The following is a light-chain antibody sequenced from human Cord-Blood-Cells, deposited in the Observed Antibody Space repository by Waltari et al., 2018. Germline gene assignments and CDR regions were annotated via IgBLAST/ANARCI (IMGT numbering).Light chain of an antibody. Sequence: DIQLTTSPSSPSASVGDRVTITCRASQSISSYLNWYQQKPGKAPKLLIYAASSLQSGVPSRFSGSGSGTDFTLTISSLQPEDFATYYCQQSYSTPFTFGPGTKVDIK. CDR1: QSISSY. CDR2: AAS. J-gene: IGKJ3*01. V-gene: IGKV1-39*01. CDR3: QQSYSTPFT.